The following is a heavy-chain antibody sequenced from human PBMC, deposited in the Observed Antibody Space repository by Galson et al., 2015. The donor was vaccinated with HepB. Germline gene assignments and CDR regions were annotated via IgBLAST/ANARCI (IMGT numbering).Heavy chain of an antibody. CDR1: GFTFDDYA. CDR2: ISWNSGSI. V-gene: IGHV3-9*01. Sequence: SLRLSCAASGFTFDDYAMHWVRQAPGKGLEWVSGISWNSGSIGYADSVKGRFTISRDNAKNSLYLQMNSLRAEDTALYYCAKGGVAGRGGFYYYMDVWGKGTTVTVSS. D-gene: IGHD6-19*01. J-gene: IGHJ6*03. CDR3: AKGGVAGRGGFYYYMDV.